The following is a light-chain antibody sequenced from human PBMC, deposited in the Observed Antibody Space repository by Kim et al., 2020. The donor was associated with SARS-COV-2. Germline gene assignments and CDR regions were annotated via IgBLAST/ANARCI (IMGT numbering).Light chain of an antibody. Sequence: QAVVTQEPSLTVFPGGTVTLTCASSTGAVTSAYYPNWFQQKPGQAPRPLIYSTSNKHSWTPARFSGSLIGGKAALTLSGVQPEDEAEYDCLLYSGGAGVFGGGTQLTVL. CDR3: LLYSGGAGV. CDR1: TGAVTSAYY. CDR2: STS. J-gene: IGLJ3*02. V-gene: IGLV7-43*01.